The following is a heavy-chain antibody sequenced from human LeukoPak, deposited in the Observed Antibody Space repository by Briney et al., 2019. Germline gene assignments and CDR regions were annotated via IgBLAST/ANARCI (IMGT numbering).Heavy chain of an antibody. D-gene: IGHD1-26*01. V-gene: IGHV1-69*02. CDR2: IIPILGIA. Sequence: PVKVSCKASGRTVSRYTIIWVRQAPRQGLEWMGRIIPILGIANYAQKFQGRVTITADKSTSTAYIELRSLRSEDTAVYYCARSGWELLPLDYWGQGTLVTVSS. CDR3: ARSGWELLPLDY. CDR1: GRTVSRYT. J-gene: IGHJ4*02.